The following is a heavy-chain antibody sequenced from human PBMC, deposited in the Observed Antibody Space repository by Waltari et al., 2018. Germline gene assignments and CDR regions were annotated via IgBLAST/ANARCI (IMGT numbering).Heavy chain of an antibody. CDR3: ARDPIGSSAGYYFDY. Sequence: QVQLVQSGAEVKKPGSSVKVSCKASGGTFSSYTISWVRQAPGQGLEWMGRSIPILGIANYAQKFQGRVTITADKSTSTAYMELSSLRSEDTAVYYCARDPIGSSAGYYFDYWGQGTLVTVSS. J-gene: IGHJ4*02. D-gene: IGHD1-26*01. CDR2: SIPILGIA. V-gene: IGHV1-69*08. CDR1: GGTFSSYT.